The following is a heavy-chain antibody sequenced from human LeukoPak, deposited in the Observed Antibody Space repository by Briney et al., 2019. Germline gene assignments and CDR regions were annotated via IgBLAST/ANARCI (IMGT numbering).Heavy chain of an antibody. CDR2: IGTAGDT. Sequence: PGGSLRLSCAASGFTFSDYDMHWVRQATGKGLEWVSAIGTAGDTYYTGSVKGRFTISRENAKSSLYLQMNSLRAGDTAVYYCARGGTVTSSSWSGGAFDIWGQGTMVTVSS. J-gene: IGHJ3*02. CDR3: ARGGTVTSSSWSGGAFDI. D-gene: IGHD6-13*01. CDR1: GFTFSDYD. V-gene: IGHV3-13*01.